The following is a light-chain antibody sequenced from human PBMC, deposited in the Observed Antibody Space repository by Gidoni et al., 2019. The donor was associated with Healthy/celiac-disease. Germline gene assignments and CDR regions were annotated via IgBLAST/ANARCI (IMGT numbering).Light chain of an antibody. CDR1: QRISNS. CDR2: DVF. CDR3: QQFSIWPRT. V-gene: IGKV3-11*01. Sequence: EILLTQPPATLSLSLGDRATLSCRASQRISNSLTWYQQKPGQAPRLLISDVFNRVPGVPPSFSGSGSGTDFSLTISSLEPEDCAFYYCQQFSIWPRTFGQGTKLEIK. J-gene: IGKJ2*01.